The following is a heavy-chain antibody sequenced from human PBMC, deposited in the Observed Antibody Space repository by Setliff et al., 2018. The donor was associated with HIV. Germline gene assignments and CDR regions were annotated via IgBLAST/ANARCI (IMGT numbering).Heavy chain of an antibody. J-gene: IGHJ4*02. V-gene: IGHV4-4*07. CDR2: IHTSGDS. CDR1: GGSISGFY. D-gene: IGHD3-3*01. CDR3: AREHLYYNFWSGSHGSPDFNY. Sequence: SETLSLTCTVSGGSISGFYWSWIRQSAGKGLEWIGRIHTSGDSDFTPSLKSRVTMSVDTSKNQSSLKVNSVTAADTALYFCAREHLYYNFWSGSHGSPDFNYWGQGTLVTVSS.